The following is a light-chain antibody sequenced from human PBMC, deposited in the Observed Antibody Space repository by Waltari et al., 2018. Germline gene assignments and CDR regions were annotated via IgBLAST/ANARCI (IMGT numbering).Light chain of an antibody. J-gene: IGKJ1*01. Sequence: AIRMTQSPSAFSASKEDRVTITGRANQNIGSYLAWSQQKPGKAPKLLIYASSTLQSGVPSRFSGSGSGTDFTLTISCLQSEDCATYYCQQYYTYPRTFGQGTFVEV. CDR2: ASS. V-gene: IGKV1-8*01. CDR1: QNIGSY. CDR3: QQYYTYPRT.